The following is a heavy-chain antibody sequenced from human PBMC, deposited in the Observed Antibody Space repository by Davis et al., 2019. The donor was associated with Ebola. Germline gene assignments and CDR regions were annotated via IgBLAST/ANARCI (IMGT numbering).Heavy chain of an antibody. V-gene: IGHV3-48*04. CDR1: GFTFSSYS. CDR3: ARVNAVYGMDV. Sequence: GESLKISCAASGFTFSSYSMNWVRQAPGKGLEWVSYISSSGGTIYYADSVKGRFTISRDNAKNSLCLQMNSLRAENTAVYYCARVNAVYGMDVWGQGTTVTVSS. J-gene: IGHJ6*02. CDR2: ISSSGGTI.